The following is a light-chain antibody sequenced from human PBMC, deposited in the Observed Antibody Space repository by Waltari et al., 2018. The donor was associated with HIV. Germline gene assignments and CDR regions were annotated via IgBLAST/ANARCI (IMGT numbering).Light chain of an antibody. J-gene: IGLJ3*02. V-gene: IGLV1-47*01. Sequence: QPVLTQPPSASGTPAHGVTISCSGSNSNIGTNSVSCYQHPPGMAPKLLLYRNNRRPSGLPDRFSGSRSGTSASLAISGLRSEDEADYYCATWDDSLIWVFGGGTKLTVL. CDR1: NSNIGTNS. CDR2: RNN. CDR3: ATWDDSLIWV.